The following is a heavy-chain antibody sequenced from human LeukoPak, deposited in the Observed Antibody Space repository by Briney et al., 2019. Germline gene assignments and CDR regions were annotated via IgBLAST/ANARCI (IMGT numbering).Heavy chain of an antibody. D-gene: IGHD2-2*01. CDR3: ARSVVPAADDAFDI. J-gene: IGHJ3*02. CDR2: INAGNGNT. V-gene: IGHV1-3*03. CDR1: GYTFTSYA. Sequence: GASVKVSCKASGYTFTSYAMHWVRQATGQRLEWMGWINAGNGNTKYSQEFQGRVTITRDTSASTAYMELSSLRSEDMAVYYCARSVVPAADDAFDIWGQGTMVTVSS.